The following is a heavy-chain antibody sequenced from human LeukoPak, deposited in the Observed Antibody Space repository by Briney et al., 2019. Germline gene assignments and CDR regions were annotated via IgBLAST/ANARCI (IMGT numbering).Heavy chain of an antibody. CDR3: ARGGSPVGATNDY. CDR2: IYYSGST. V-gene: IGHV4-39*01. CDR1: GGSISSSSYY. D-gene: IGHD1-26*01. J-gene: IGHJ4*02. Sequence: SETLSLTCTVSGGSISSSSYYWGWIRQPPGKGLEWIGSIYYSGSTYYNPSLRSRVTISVDTSKNQFSLKLSSVTAADTAVYYCARGGSPVGATNDYWGQGTLVTVSS.